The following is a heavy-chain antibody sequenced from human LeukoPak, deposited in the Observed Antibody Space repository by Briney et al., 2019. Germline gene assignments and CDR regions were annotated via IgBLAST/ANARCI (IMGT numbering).Heavy chain of an antibody. D-gene: IGHD2-2*02. CDR2: IYYSGST. Sequence: SETLSLTCTISGGSISSYYWSWIRQPPGKGLEWIGYIYYSGSTNYNPSLKSRVTISVDTSKNQFSLKLSSVTAADTAVYYCARAGDIVVVPAAIGNAFDIWGQGTMVTVS. J-gene: IGHJ3*02. V-gene: IGHV4-59*01. CDR1: GGSISSYY. CDR3: ARAGDIVVVPAAIGNAFDI.